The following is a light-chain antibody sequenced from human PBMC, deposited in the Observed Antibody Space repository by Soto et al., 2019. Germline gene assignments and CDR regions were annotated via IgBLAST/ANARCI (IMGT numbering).Light chain of an antibody. CDR3: QQLHGYPIT. J-gene: IGKJ5*01. CDR2: APS. Sequence: LLHQSPSSLSASVGDRVTITCRASQGIDTSLAWYQQKPGKATKLLIYAPSNFQSGVPSRFSGSGSGTHFTLTISSLQPEDFATYYCQQLHGYPITFGKGKRLEIK. V-gene: IGKV1-9*01. CDR1: QGIDTS.